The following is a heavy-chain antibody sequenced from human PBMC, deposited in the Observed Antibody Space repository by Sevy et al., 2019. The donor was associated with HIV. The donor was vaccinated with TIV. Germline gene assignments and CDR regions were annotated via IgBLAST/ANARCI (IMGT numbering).Heavy chain of an antibody. D-gene: IGHD1-26*01. CDR2: ISSSSSYI. CDR1: GFTFSSYS. CDR3: ARDGVESTGATNGMDV. V-gene: IGHV3-21*01. Sequence: GGSLRLSCAASGFTFSSYSMNWVRQAPGKGLEWVSSISSSSSYIYYADSVKGRFTISRDNAKNSLYLQMSSLRAEDTAVYYCARDGVESTGATNGMDVWGQGTTVTVSS. J-gene: IGHJ6*02.